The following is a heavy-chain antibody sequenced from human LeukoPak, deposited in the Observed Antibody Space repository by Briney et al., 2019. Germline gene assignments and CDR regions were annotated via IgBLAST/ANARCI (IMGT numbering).Heavy chain of an antibody. Sequence: ASVKVSCKASGYTFTGYYMHWVRQAPGQGLEWMGWINPNSGGTNYAQKFQGRVTMTRDTSISTAYMELSRLRSDDTAVYYCARSGDYGDYELFFDYWGQGTLVTVSS. D-gene: IGHD4-17*01. V-gene: IGHV1-2*02. CDR1: GYTFTGYY. CDR2: INPNSGGT. CDR3: ARSGDYGDYELFFDY. J-gene: IGHJ4*02.